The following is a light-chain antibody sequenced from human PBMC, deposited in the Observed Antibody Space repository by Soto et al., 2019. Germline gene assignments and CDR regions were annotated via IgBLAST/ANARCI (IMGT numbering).Light chain of an antibody. CDR1: QTISGW. Sequence: DIQMTQSPSTLSASVGDGVTITCRASQTISGWLAWYQQRPGKAPKLLISDASSLRSGVPSRFSGSGSGTEFTLTISSLQPDDFGSYYCQQYKSYPWTFGHGIKVEV. V-gene: IGKV1-5*01. CDR2: DAS. J-gene: IGKJ1*01. CDR3: QQYKSYPWT.